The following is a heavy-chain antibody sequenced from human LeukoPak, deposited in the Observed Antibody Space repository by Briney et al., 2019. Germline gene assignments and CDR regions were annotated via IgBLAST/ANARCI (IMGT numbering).Heavy chain of an antibody. J-gene: IGHJ4*02. V-gene: IGHV1-69*13. CDR3: AREQLVGTYYFDY. Sequence: GASVKVSCKASGYTFSTYGITWVRQAPGQGLEWMGGIIPIFGTPNYAQKFQGRVTITADESTSTAYMELSSLRSEDTALYYCAREQLVGTYYFDYWGQGTLVSVSS. CDR1: GYTFSTYG. D-gene: IGHD6-6*01. CDR2: IIPIFGTP.